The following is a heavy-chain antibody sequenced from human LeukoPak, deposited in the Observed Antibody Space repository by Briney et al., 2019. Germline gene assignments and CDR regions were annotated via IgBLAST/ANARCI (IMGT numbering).Heavy chain of an antibody. D-gene: IGHD2-15*01. CDR3: AKCSGGNCYHSDDH. V-gene: IGHV3-33*06. CDR1: GFTFSSYG. J-gene: IGHJ5*02. Sequence: AGRSLRLSCAASGFTFSSYGMHWVRQAPGKGLEWVAVIWYDGSNKYYADSVKGRFTISRDNSKNTLYLQMNSLRAEDTAVYYCAKCSGGNCYHSDDHWGQGTLVTVSP. CDR2: IWYDGSNK.